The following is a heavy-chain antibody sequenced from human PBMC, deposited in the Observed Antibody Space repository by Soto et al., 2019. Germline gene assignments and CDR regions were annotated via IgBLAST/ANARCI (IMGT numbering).Heavy chain of an antibody. Sequence: QVQLVQSGAEVKKPGASGKVSCEASGYTFTSYAIHWVRQAPGQRLEWMGWINTAKDNTKYSQKFQGRVTITRDTSASIVYMELSSLRSEDTAVYYCARGSSWSYFDYWGQGTLVTVSS. CDR1: GYTFTSYA. CDR2: INTAKDNT. D-gene: IGHD6-13*01. V-gene: IGHV1-3*04. J-gene: IGHJ4*02. CDR3: ARGSSWSYFDY.